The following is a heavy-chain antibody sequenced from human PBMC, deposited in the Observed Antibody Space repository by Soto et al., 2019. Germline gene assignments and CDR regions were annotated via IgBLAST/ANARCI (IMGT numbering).Heavy chain of an antibody. J-gene: IGHJ2*01. CDR1: GVTFKDFG. Sequence: GGSLRLSCGAPGVTFKDFGMHWVRQAPGKGLEWVAVISYDGKQTYYADSVKGRFTISKDKSKRTLFLQMNSLRVDDTAVYYCARDGWGSNWYFDLWGRGTLVTVS. CDR2: ISYDGKQT. CDR3: ARDGWGSNWYFDL. D-gene: IGHD3-16*01. V-gene: IGHV3-30*03.